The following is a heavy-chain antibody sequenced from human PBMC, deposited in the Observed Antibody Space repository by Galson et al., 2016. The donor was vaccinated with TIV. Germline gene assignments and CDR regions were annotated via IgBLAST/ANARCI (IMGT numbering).Heavy chain of an antibody. CDR3: ARVILAYSNYDGYYHGMDV. CDR2: IIPMIGTP. V-gene: IGHV1-69*06. D-gene: IGHD4-11*01. J-gene: IGHJ6*02. Sequence: SVKVSCKASGDTFNSYGIAWVRQAPGQGLEWMGGIIPMIGTPKYAQKLQGRVTITADKSTSTAYMELSSLRSEDTARYYCARVILAYSNYDGYYHGMDVWGQGTTVTVSS. CDR1: GDTFNSYG.